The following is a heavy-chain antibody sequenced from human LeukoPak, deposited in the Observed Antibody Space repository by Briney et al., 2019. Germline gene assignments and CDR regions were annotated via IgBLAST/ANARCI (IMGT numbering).Heavy chain of an antibody. CDR3: AKSGGYGLIDY. CDR1: GVSISSSSYY. CDR2: ICSSGST. Sequence: SETLSLTCNVSGVSISSSSYYWGWIRQPPGKGLEWIGSICSSGSTYYNSSLKSRVTISIDTSKNQVSLKMSSVTAADTAVYYCAKSGGYGLIDYWGQGTLVTVSS. J-gene: IGHJ4*01. D-gene: IGHD6-25*01. V-gene: IGHV4-39*01.